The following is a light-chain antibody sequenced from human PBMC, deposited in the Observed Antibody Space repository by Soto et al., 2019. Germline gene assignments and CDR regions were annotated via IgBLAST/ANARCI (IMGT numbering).Light chain of an antibody. CDR2: DTS. Sequence: EIVLTQSPATLSLSPGERATLSCRASQSVSNYLAWYQQKPGQAPRLLIYDTSNRATGIPARFSGSGSGTDFTLTISSLESEDFAVYYCQQRRNWITFGQGTRLEIK. J-gene: IGKJ5*01. V-gene: IGKV3-11*01. CDR3: QQRRNWIT. CDR1: QSVSNY.